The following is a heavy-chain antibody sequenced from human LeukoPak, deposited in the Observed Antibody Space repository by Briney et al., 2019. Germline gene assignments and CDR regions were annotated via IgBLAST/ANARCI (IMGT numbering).Heavy chain of an antibody. CDR3: ARGRHYYGSGSNERRHWFDP. CDR2: VYYSRST. D-gene: IGHD3-10*01. Sequence: SQTLSRTCTVSGGSISSGDYYWSWIRQPPGKVLEWNGYVYYSRSTYNNPSLKTQVTISAATSKNQFALELSSVTAEDTAVYYCARGRHYYGSGSNERRHWFDPWGQRTPVTVSS. CDR1: GGSISSGDYY. V-gene: IGHV4-30-4*08. J-gene: IGHJ5*02.